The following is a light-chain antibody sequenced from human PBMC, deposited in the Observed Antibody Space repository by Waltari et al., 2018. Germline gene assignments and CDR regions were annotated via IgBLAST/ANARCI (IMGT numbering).Light chain of an antibody. Sequence: QSALTQPASVSGSPGQSITISCTGTSSDVGSYNYVAWYQQRPGKAPKLLVYEVNKRPSGAAHRFSGSKSGNTASLTISGLQAEDEADYHCCSYAGSSTFVVFGGGTKVTVL. V-gene: IGLV2-23*02. CDR3: CSYAGSSTFVV. CDR2: EVN. J-gene: IGLJ3*02. CDR1: SSDVGSYNY.